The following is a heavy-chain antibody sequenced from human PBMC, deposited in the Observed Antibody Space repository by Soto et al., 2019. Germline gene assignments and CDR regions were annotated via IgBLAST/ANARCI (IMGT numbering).Heavy chain of an antibody. D-gene: IGHD6-19*01. CDR2: IYYSGST. CDR1: GGTISGYY. J-gene: IGHJ3*02. V-gene: IGHV4-39*01. Sequence: PSETLSLTCSVSGGTISGYYWGWFRQPPGKGLEWIGSIYYSGSTYYNPSLKSRVTISVDTSKNQFSLKLSSVTAADTAVYYCARHRSYSSGWYAFDIWGQGTMVTVSS. CDR3: ARHRSYSSGWYAFDI.